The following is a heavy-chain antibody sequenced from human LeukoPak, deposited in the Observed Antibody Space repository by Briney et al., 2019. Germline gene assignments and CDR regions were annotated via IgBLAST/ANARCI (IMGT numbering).Heavy chain of an antibody. V-gene: IGHV3-11*01. J-gene: IGHJ4*02. D-gene: IGHD1-26*01. CDR1: GFTFSEYY. CDR2: ISSSGSTT. Sequence: GGSLRLSCAASGFTFSEYYMSWIRQAPGKGLEWVSYISSSGSTTYYADSVKGRFTISRDNAKNSLYLQMNSLRAEDTAVYYCAKQSGSFQPHFDYWGQGTLVTVSS. CDR3: AKQSGSFQPHFDY.